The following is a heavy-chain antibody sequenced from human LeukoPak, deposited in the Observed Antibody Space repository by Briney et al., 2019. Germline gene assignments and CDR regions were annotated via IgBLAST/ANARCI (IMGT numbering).Heavy chain of an antibody. CDR2: IYHGGST. Sequence: SETLSLTCAVSGGSISSGGYSWSWIRQPPGKGLEWIGYIYHGGSTYYNPSLKSRVTISVDRSKNQFSLKLSSVTAADTAVYYCARAYNWNYGWFDPWGQGTLVTVSS. D-gene: IGHD1-7*01. CDR1: GGSISSGGYS. V-gene: IGHV4-30-2*01. CDR3: ARAYNWNYGWFDP. J-gene: IGHJ5*02.